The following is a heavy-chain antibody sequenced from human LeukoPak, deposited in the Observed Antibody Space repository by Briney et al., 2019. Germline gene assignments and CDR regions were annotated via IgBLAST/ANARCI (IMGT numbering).Heavy chain of an antibody. CDR3: AKDQEQWLVRGYFQH. Sequence: GRSLRLSCAASGFTFDDYAMHWVRQTPGKGLEWVSAISGSGGSTYYADSVKGRFTISRDNSKNTLYLQMNSLRAEDTAVYYCAKDQEQWLVRGYFQHWGQGTLVTVSS. J-gene: IGHJ1*01. V-gene: IGHV3-23*01. CDR2: ISGSGGST. CDR1: GFTFDDYA. D-gene: IGHD6-19*01.